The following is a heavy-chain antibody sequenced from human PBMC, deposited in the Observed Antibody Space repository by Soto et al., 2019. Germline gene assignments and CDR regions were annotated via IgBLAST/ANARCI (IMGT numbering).Heavy chain of an antibody. CDR1: GGSISSGGYS. Sequence: SETLSLTCAVSGGSISSGGYSWSWIRQPPGKGLEWVGYIYDSGSSYYNPSLKSRVSISLDRSKNQFSLKLSSVTAAGTAVYYCARVPARLGAFDVWGQGTMVTVSS. CDR2: IYDSGSS. J-gene: IGHJ3*01. D-gene: IGHD2-2*01. V-gene: IGHV4-30-2*01. CDR3: ARVPARLGAFDV.